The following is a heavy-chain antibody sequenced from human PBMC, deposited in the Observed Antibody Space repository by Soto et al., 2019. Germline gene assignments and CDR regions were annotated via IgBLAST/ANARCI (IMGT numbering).Heavy chain of an antibody. J-gene: IGHJ5*02. D-gene: IGHD3-22*01. V-gene: IGHV5-51*01. CDR1: GYSFTSYW. CDR3: ARQPDYYDSSGPDFDP. Sequence: PGESLKISCKGSGYSFTSYWIGWVRQMPGKGLEWMGIIYPGDSDTRYSPSFQGQVTISADKSISTAYLQWSSLKASDTAMYYCARQPDYYDSSGPDFDPWGQGTLVTVSS. CDR2: IYPGDSDT.